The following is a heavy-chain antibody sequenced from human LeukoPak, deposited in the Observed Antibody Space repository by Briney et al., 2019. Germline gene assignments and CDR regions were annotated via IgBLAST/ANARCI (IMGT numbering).Heavy chain of an antibody. CDR2: IKQDGSEK. CDR3: ARDDLGYSSINTFDY. V-gene: IGHV3-7*01. CDR1: GFTFSNYW. Sequence: GGSLRLSCAASGFTFSNYWMIWVRQAPGKGLEWVASIKQDGSEKQYVGSVRGRFTISRDNAKNSLYLQMNSLRAEDTAVYYCARDDLGYSSINTFDYWGQGTLVTVSS. J-gene: IGHJ4*02. D-gene: IGHD5-18*01.